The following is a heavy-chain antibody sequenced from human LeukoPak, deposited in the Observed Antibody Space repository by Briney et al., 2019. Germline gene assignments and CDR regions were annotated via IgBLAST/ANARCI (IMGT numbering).Heavy chain of an antibody. Sequence: SETLSLTCAVSGGSISSSNWWSWVRQPPGKGLEWIGYIYYSGSTNYNPSLKSRVTISVDTSKNQFSLKLSSVTAADTAVYYCARTGYCSSTSCYTASRPYYYYYMDVWGKGTTVTVSS. V-gene: IGHV4-4*02. CDR1: GGSISSSNW. CDR3: ARTGYCSSTSCYTASRPYYYYYMDV. CDR2: IYYSGST. D-gene: IGHD2-2*02. J-gene: IGHJ6*03.